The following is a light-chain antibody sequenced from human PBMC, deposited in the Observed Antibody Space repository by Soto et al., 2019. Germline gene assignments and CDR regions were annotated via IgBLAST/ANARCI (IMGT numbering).Light chain of an antibody. Sequence: EIVLTQSPGTLSLSPGERATLSCRASQSVSSSYLAWYQQKPGQAPRLLIYLASSRATGIPDRFSGSGSGTDFTITISRLEPEDFAVYSCQQYGSSPPWTFGQGTKVEIK. CDR3: QQYGSSPPWT. V-gene: IGKV3-20*01. CDR1: QSVSSSY. CDR2: LAS. J-gene: IGKJ1*01.